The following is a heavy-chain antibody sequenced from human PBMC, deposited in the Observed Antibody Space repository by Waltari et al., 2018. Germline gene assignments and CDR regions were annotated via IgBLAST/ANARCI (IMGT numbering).Heavy chain of an antibody. Sequence: QVQLQESGPGLVKPSETLSLTCVVSGYSINSGYYWGWIRQPPGKGLEWIGSIYYSGESYYKGSLNSRATISIDTSKNQVSLSWSSMTAADKAMYYCARDRHYYVESYLGGRDSFDIWGQGKMVTVSS. V-gene: IGHV4-38-2*02. CDR1: GYSINSGYY. CDR3: ARDRHYYVESYLGGRDSFDI. CDR2: IYYSGES. J-gene: IGHJ3*02. D-gene: IGHD3-10*02.